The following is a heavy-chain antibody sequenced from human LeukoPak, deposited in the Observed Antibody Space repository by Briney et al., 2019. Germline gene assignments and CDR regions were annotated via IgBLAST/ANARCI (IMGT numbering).Heavy chain of an antibody. Sequence: GGSLRLSCAASTFIVSSSHMTWVRQIPGKGLEWVSVIYSSGSTFYADSVKGRFTVSRDNSRNTLYLQMNSLRAEDTAVYYCARGRDYFPIDVWGQGTTVTVSS. D-gene: IGHD3-9*01. J-gene: IGHJ6*02. CDR3: ARGRDYFPIDV. CDR2: IYSSGST. V-gene: IGHV3-53*01. CDR1: TFIVSSSH.